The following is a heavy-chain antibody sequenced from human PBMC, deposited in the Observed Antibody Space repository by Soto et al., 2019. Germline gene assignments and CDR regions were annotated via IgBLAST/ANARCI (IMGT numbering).Heavy chain of an antibody. CDR1: GGSISSADYY. CDR2: FHSSGAT. D-gene: IGHD3-10*01. Sequence: QVQLQESGPGLVKPSQTLSLTCTVSGGSISSADYYWSWIRQPPGKGMEWIGYFHSSGATYKDPSLKSRVTISVDTSRKQISLYLASVTAADTAVYYCASIWFGDFDYWGHGTLVTVSS. V-gene: IGHV4-30-4*01. J-gene: IGHJ4*01. CDR3: ASIWFGDFDY.